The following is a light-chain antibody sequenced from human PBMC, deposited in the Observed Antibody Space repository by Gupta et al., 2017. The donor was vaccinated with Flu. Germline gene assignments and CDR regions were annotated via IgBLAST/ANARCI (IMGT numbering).Light chain of an antibody. Sequence: DVQLTQPPSTLSASVGDRVTVTCRADQSVPAWLAWFQQKPGKAPKLLIYQASNLESGVPSRFSDSGSGTEFTLTICSLQPDDFSTYYCQQYKSDPWTFGQGTKVEIK. CDR2: QAS. CDR3: QQYKSDPWT. J-gene: IGKJ1*01. V-gene: IGKV1-5*03. CDR1: QSVPAW.